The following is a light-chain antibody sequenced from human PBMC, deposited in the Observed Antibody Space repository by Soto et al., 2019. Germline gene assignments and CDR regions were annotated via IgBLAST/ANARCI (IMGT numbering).Light chain of an antibody. CDR3: QQYNNWPRT. Sequence: TQSPGTRSLSPVDIATLSCRASQSVSSNFLAWYQERPGQAPRLLIYGASTRATGIPARFSGSGSGTEFTLTISSLQSEDFAVYYCQQYNNWPRTFGPGTKVDI. CDR1: QSVSSN. V-gene: IGKV3-15*01. CDR2: GAS. J-gene: IGKJ1*01.